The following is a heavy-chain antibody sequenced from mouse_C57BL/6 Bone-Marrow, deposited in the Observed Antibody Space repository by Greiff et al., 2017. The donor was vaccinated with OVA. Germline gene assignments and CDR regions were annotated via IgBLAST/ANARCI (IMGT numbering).Heavy chain of an antibody. CDR1: GFNIKDDY. V-gene: IGHV14-4*01. D-gene: IGHD1-1*01. CDR3: TTYYYGSSYDYAMDY. CDR2: IDPENGDT. J-gene: IGHJ4*01. Sequence: EVKLQESGAELVRPGASVKLSCTASGFNIKDDYMHWVKQRPEQGLEWIGWIDPENGDTEYASKFQGKATITADTSSNPAYLQLSSLTSEDTAVYYCTTYYYGSSYDYAMDYWGQGTSVTVSS.